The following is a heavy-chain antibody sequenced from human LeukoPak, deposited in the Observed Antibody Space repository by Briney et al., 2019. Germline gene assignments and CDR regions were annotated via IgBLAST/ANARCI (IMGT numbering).Heavy chain of an antibody. CDR2: IGGGGGST. CDR1: GFTFNSYA. J-gene: IGHJ4*02. D-gene: IGHD7-27*01. Sequence: GGSLRLSCAASGFTFNSYAMNWVRQAPGKGLEWVSGIGGGGGSTYYADSVKGRFTISRDNSKNTLYLQMNSLRAEDTAVYYCAKGRLTGVSDYWGQGTLVTVSS. V-gene: IGHV3-23*01. CDR3: AKGRLTGVSDY.